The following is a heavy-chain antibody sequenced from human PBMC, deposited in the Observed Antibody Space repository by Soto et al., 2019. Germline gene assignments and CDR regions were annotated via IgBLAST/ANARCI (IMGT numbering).Heavy chain of an antibody. J-gene: IGHJ4*02. D-gene: IGHD2-8*01. CDR1: GFTFSSYG. V-gene: IGHV3-30*18. Sequence: PGGSLRLSCAASGFTFSSYGMHWVRQAPGKGLEWVAVISYDGSNKYYADSVKGRFTISRDNSKNTLYLQMNSLRAEDTAVYYCAKDASLMDKGSWPQVFRWYYFDYWGQGTLVTVSS. CDR2: ISYDGSNK. CDR3: AKDASLMDKGSWPQVFRWYYFDY.